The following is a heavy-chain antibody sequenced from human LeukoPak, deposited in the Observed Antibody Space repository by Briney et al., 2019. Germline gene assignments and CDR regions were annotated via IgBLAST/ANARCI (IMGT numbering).Heavy chain of an antibody. J-gene: IGHJ4*02. CDR1: GYTFTSYY. V-gene: IGHV1-18*04. D-gene: IGHD3-3*01. CDR2: ISAYNGNT. CDR3: ARAPYYDFWSGPYYFDY. Sequence: ASVKVSCKASGYTFTSYYMHWVRQAPGQGLEWMGWISAYNGNTNYAQKLQGRVTMTTDTSTSTAYMELRSLRSDDTAVYYCARAPYYDFWSGPYYFDYWGQGTLVTVSS.